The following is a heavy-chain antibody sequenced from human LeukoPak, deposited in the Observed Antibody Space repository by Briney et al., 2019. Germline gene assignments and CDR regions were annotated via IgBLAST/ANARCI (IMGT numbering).Heavy chain of an antibody. CDR3: ARLLIAGTADY. J-gene: IGHJ4*02. CDR1: GYSISSGYY. CDR2: IYHSGST. D-gene: IGHD6-13*01. V-gene: IGHV4-38-2*01. Sequence: SETLSLTCAVSGYSISSGYYWGWIRQPPGKGLEWIGSIYHSGSTYYNPSLKSRVTISVDTSKNQFSLKLSSVTAADTAVYCCARLLIAGTADYWGQGTLVTVSS.